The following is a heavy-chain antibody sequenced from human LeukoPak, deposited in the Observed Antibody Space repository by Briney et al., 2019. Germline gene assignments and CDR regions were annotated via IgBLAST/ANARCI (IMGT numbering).Heavy chain of an antibody. CDR2: INPNGGGT. Sequence: GASVKVSCKASGSTFTGYYMHWVRQAPGQGLEWMGWINPNGGGTNYAQKFPGRVIMTRDTSVRPDYRELGRLRSDGTAVYYCARSKIGPKCDYDAFDIWGQGTKVTVSS. V-gene: IGHV1-2*02. CDR3: ARSKIGPKCDYDAFDI. CDR1: GSTFTGYY. D-gene: IGHD4-11*01. J-gene: IGHJ3*02.